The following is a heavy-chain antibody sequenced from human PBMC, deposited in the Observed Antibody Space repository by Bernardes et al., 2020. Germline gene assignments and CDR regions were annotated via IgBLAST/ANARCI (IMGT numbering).Heavy chain of an antibody. V-gene: IGHV3-48*02. CDR2: ISSSSSTI. CDR1: GFTFSSYS. Sequence: GGSLRLSCAASGFTFSSYSMNWVRQAPGKGLEWVSYISSSSSTIYYADSVKGRFTISRDNAKNSLYLQMNSLRDEDTAVYYCARDWVDMTTLPGWFDPWGQGTLVTVSS. D-gene: IGHD3-22*01. J-gene: IGHJ5*02. CDR3: ARDWVDMTTLPGWFDP.